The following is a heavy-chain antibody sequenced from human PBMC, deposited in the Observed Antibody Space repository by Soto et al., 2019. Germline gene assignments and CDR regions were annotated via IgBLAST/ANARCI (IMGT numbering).Heavy chain of an antibody. CDR3: AKALWFGELLSYLDY. Sequence: GGSLRLSCAASGFTFSSYGMHWVRQAPGKGLEWVAVISYDGSNKYYADSVKGRFTISRDNSKNTLYLQMNSLRAEDTAVYYCAKALWFGELLSYLDYWGQGTLVTVSS. CDR2: ISYDGSNK. J-gene: IGHJ4*02. CDR1: GFTFSSYG. D-gene: IGHD3-10*01. V-gene: IGHV3-30*18.